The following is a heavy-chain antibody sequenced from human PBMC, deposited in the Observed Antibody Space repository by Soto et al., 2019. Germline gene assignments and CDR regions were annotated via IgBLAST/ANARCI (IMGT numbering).Heavy chain of an antibody. Sequence: QVQLVESGGGVVQPGRSLRLSCAASGFTFSSYGMHWVRQAPGKGLEWVAVISYDGSNKYYADSVKGRFTISRDNSKNTLYLQMNSLRAEDTAVYYCAKDQTVAGNSYYYYGMDVW. D-gene: IGHD6-19*01. J-gene: IGHJ6*01. CDR3: AKDQTVAGNSYYYYGMDV. CDR1: GFTFSSYG. V-gene: IGHV3-30*18. CDR2: ISYDGSNK.